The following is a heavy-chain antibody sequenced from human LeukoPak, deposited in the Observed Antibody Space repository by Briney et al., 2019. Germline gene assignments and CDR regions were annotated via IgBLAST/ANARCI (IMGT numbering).Heavy chain of an antibody. V-gene: IGHV3-23*01. J-gene: IGHJ4*02. CDR2: ISGAGGST. D-gene: IGHD6-6*01. CDR1: GFTFSDYP. CDR3: AKSGTIAARRGFDY. Sequence: GGSLRLSCAASGFTFSDYPMSWVRQAPGKGLEWVSAISGAGGSTYYADSVKGRFTISRDNSKSTLYLQMNSPRAEDTALYYCAKSGTIAARRGFDYWGQGTLVTVSS.